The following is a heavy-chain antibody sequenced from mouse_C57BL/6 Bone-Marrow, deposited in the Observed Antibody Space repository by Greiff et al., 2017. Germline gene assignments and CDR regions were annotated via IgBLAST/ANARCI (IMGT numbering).Heavy chain of an antibody. J-gene: IGHJ1*03. CDR2: IRSKSNNYAT. CDR3: VRHNSNYWYFDV. Sequence: DVQLVESGGGLVQPKGSLKLSCAASGFSFNTYAMNWVRQAPGKGLEWVARIRSKSNNYATYYADSVKDRFTISRDDSESMLYLQMNNLKTEDTAMYYCVRHNSNYWYFDVWGTGTTVTVSS. V-gene: IGHV10-1*01. D-gene: IGHD2-5*01. CDR1: GFSFNTYA.